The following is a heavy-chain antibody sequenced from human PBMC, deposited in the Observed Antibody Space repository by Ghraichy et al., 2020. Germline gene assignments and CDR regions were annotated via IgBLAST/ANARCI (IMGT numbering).Heavy chain of an antibody. CDR2: IIPIFGTA. CDR3: ARETIAAAGTFDY. V-gene: IGHV1-69*06. CDR1: GGTFSSYA. D-gene: IGHD6-13*01. Sequence: SVKVSCKASGGTFSSYAISWVRQAPGQGLEWMGGIIPIFGTANYALKFQGRVTITADKSTSTAYMELSSLRSEDTAVYYCARETIAAAGTFDYWGQGTLVTVSS. J-gene: IGHJ4*02.